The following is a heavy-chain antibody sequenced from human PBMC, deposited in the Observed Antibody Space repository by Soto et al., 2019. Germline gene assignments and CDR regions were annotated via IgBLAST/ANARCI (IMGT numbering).Heavy chain of an antibody. CDR3: AREGYSSGWYTNWFDP. Sequence: PSQTLSLTCAISGDSVSSNSAAWNWIRQSPSRSLEWLGRTYYRSKWYNDYAVSVKSRITINPDTSKDQFSLQLNSVTPEDTAVYYCAREGYSSGWYTNWFDPWGQGTLVTVSS. CDR1: GDSVSSNSAA. V-gene: IGHV6-1*01. CDR2: TYYRSKWYN. D-gene: IGHD6-19*01. J-gene: IGHJ5*02.